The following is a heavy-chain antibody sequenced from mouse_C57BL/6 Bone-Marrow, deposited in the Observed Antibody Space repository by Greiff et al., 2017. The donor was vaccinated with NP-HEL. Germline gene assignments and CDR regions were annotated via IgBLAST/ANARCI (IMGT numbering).Heavy chain of an antibody. J-gene: IGHJ2*01. CDR3: ARRYSSGYYFDY. Sequence: EVKVVESGGGLVQPGGSLKLSCAASGFTFSDYYMYWVRQTPEKRLEWVAYISNGGGSTYYPDTVKGRFTISRDNAKNTLYLQMSRLKSEDTAMYYCARRYSSGYYFDYWGQGTTLTVSS. D-gene: IGHD3-2*02. CDR2: ISNGGGST. CDR1: GFTFSDYY. V-gene: IGHV5-12*01.